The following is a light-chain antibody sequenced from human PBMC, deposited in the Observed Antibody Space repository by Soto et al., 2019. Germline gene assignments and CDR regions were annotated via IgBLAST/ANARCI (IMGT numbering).Light chain of an antibody. CDR2: AAS. J-gene: IGKJ4*01. CDR1: QSIGGF. Sequence: DIQMTQSPSSLSVSVGDRVTITCRASQSIGGFLNWYQQKLGKAPKLLIYAASSLQSGVPSRFSGSGSGTDFTLTISSLQPEDFATYYCQKSYSTPLTFGGGTKVAI. V-gene: IGKV1-39*01. CDR3: QKSYSTPLT.